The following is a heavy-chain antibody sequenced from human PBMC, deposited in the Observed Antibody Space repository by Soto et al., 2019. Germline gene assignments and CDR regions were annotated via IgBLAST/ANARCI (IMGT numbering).Heavy chain of an antibody. CDR3: ARGWIGDLNDAFDI. Sequence: PWGALRLSGAASGFTVSRYWMHWVRQAPGKGLVWVSRINIYGSSTDYADSVKGRFTISRDNAKNMLYLQMNSLRVEDSAVYYCARGWIGDLNDAFDIWGQGTMVTVSS. CDR2: INIYGSST. J-gene: IGHJ3*02. D-gene: IGHD2-2*03. V-gene: IGHV3-74*01. CDR1: GFTVSRYW.